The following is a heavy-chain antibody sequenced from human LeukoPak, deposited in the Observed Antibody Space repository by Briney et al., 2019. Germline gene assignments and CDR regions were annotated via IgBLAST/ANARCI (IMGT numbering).Heavy chain of an antibody. Sequence: GGSLRLSCAASGFTFSSYWMHWVRQAPGKGLVWVSRINSDGSSTSYADSVKGRFTISGDNAKNTLYLQMNSLRAEDTAVYYCARSHSGWYGGWFDPWGQGTLVTVSS. D-gene: IGHD6-19*01. V-gene: IGHV3-74*01. J-gene: IGHJ5*02. CDR2: INSDGSST. CDR1: GFTFSSYW. CDR3: ARSHSGWYGGWFDP.